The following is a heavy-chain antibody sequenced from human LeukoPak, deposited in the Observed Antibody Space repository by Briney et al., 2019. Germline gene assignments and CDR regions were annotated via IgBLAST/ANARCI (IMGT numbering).Heavy chain of an antibody. J-gene: IGHJ5*02. V-gene: IGHV4-34*01. CDR2: INHSGST. Sequence: PSETLSLTCAVYGGSFSGYYWSWIRQPPGKGLEWIGEINHSGSTNYNPSLKSRVTISVDTSKNQFSLKLSSVTAADTAVYFCARDRRYSSSWEGWFDPWGQGTLVTVSS. CDR1: GGSFSGYY. CDR3: ARDRRYSSSWEGWFDP. D-gene: IGHD6-13*01.